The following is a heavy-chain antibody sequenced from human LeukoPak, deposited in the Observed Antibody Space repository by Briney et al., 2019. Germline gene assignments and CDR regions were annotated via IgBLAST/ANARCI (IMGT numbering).Heavy chain of an antibody. CDR2: ISAYNGNT. J-gene: IGHJ4*02. D-gene: IGHD3-10*01. V-gene: IGHV1-18*04. CDR3: ARGEDYGSGSYGFDY. CDR1: GYTFTSYG. Sequence: ASVKVSCKASGYTFTSYGISWVRQAPGQGLEWMGWISAYNGNTNYTQKLQGRVTMTTDTSTSTAYMELRSLRSDDTAVYYCARGEDYGSGSYGFDYWGQGTLVTVSS.